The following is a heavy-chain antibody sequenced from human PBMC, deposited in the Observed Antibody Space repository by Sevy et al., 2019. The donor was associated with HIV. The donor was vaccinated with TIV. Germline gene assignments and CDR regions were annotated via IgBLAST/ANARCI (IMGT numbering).Heavy chain of an antibody. CDR1: GFTFTSYA. CDR2: IWYDGSNK. CDR3: ARDDTEGYENGGYYFDY. J-gene: IGHJ4*02. Sequence: GGSLRLSCAASGFTFTSYAMHWVRQAPGKGLEWVAVIWYDGSNKYYADSVKGRFTISRDTSKNTLFLLMNNLRAEDTAVYYCARDDTEGYENGGYYFDYWGQGTLVTVSS. D-gene: IGHD5-12*01. V-gene: IGHV3-33*01.